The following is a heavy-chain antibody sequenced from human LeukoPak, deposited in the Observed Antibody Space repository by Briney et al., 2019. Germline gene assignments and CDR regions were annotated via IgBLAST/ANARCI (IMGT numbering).Heavy chain of an antibody. D-gene: IGHD2-15*01. Sequence: KSGGSPRVSCAASGFTFSSYEMNWVRQAPGKGLEWVSYISSSGSTIYYAGSVKGRFTISRDNAKNSLYLQMNSLRAEDTAVYYCAREHCSGGSCYGDAFDIWGQGTMVTVSS. V-gene: IGHV3-48*03. J-gene: IGHJ3*02. CDR1: GFTFSSYE. CDR3: AREHCSGGSCYGDAFDI. CDR2: ISSSGSTI.